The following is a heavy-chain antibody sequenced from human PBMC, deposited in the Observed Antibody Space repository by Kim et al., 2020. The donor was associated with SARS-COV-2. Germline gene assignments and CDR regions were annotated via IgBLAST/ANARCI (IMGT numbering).Heavy chain of an antibody. J-gene: IGHJ6*02. Sequence: SQTLSLTCAISGDSVSSNSAAWNWIRQSPSRGLEWLGRTYYRSKWYNDYAVSVKSRITINPDTSKNQFSLQLNSVTPEDTAVYYCARDPSRSLLWFGESSTSTNYYGMDVWGQGTTVTVSS. CDR2: TYYRSKWYN. V-gene: IGHV6-1*01. CDR1: GDSVSSNSAA. CDR3: ARDPSRSLLWFGESSTSTNYYGMDV. D-gene: IGHD3-10*01.